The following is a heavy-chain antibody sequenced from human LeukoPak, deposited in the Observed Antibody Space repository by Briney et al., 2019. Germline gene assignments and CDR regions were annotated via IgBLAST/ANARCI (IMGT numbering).Heavy chain of an antibody. CDR2: MDPHSGNT. Sequence: ASVKVSCKASGYTFTTYDINWVRQASGQGLEWMGWMDPHSGNTGYAQKFQGRVTMTRDTSINTAYMELSSLTSDDTAVYYCTRAPVPGNYWGQGTLVTVSS. J-gene: IGHJ4*02. CDR1: GYTFTTYD. D-gene: IGHD3-10*01. CDR3: TRAPVPGNY. V-gene: IGHV1-8*01.